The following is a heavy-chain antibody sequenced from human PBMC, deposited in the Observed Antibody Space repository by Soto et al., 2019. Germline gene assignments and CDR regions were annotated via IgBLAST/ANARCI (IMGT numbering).Heavy chain of an antibody. CDR1: GFPFSNQW. CDR2: IKTDGSYT. D-gene: IGHD5-12*01. Sequence: VGPLSSSCPASGFPFSNQWMHWVRQAPGKGLVWVSRIKTDGSYTNYADSVKGRFTISRDNAKNTLYLQMNSLRADDTAVYYCVRSPYSGRVDYWGQGTLVTVSS. J-gene: IGHJ4*02. V-gene: IGHV3-74*01. CDR3: VRSPYSGRVDY.